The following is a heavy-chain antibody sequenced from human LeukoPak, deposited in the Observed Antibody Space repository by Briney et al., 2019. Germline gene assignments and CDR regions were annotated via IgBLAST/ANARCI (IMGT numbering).Heavy chain of an antibody. CDR3: ARPYYYDSSGYYLY. CDR1: GFTFSSYS. Sequence: GGSLRLSCAASGFTFSSYSMNWVRQAPGKGLEWVSSISSSSSYMYYADSVKGRFTISRDNAKNSLYLQMNSLRAEDTAVYYCARPYYYDSSGYYLYWGQGTLVTVSS. D-gene: IGHD3-22*01. J-gene: IGHJ4*02. CDR2: ISSSSSYM. V-gene: IGHV3-21*01.